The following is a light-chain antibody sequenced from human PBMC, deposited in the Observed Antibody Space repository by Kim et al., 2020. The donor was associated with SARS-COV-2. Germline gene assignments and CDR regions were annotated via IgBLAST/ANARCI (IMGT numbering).Light chain of an antibody. CDR1: SSNIGSNP. V-gene: IGLV1-44*01. J-gene: IGLJ3*02. CDR2: GDN. Sequence: GQGVTISCSGSSSNIGSNPVNWFQHLPGTAPSLLIYGDNQRPSGVPDRFSASKSGTSASLAISGLQSEDETYYYCATWDDSLTGGVFGGGTKLTVL. CDR3: ATWDDSLTGGV.